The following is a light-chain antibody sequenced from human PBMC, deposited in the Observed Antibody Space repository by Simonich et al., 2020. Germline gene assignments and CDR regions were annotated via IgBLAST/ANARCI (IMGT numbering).Light chain of an antibody. Sequence: QSALTQPASVSGSPGQSITISCTGTSSDVGGYNYVSWYQQHPGKAPKFMIYDVSKRPSGVANRFSGSNSGNTASLTISGLQAEDEADYYCSSYTSSSTWVFGGGTKLTVL. V-gene: IGLV2-14*01. J-gene: IGLJ3*02. CDR3: SSYTSSSTWV. CDR2: DVS. CDR1: SSDVGGYNY.